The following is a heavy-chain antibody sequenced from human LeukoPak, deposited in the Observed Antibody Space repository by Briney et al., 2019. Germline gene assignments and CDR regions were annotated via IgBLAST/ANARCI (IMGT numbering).Heavy chain of an antibody. V-gene: IGHV5-51*01. D-gene: IGHD2-2*01. CDR3: ARHRGSSTSPNNYNWFDP. J-gene: IGHJ5*02. Sequence: GESPKISCKGSGYSFTSYWIGWVRQMPGKGLEWMGIIYPGDSDTRYSPSFQGQVTISADKSISTAYLQWSSLKASDTAMYYCARHRGSSTSPNNYNWFDPWGQGTLVTVSS. CDR2: IYPGDSDT. CDR1: GYSFTSYW.